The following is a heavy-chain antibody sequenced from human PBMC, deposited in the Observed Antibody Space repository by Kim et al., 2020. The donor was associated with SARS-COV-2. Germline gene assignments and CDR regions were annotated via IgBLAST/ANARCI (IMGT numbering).Heavy chain of an antibody. Sequence: SVKVSCKASGFTFTSSAVQWVRQARGQRLEWIGWIVVGSGNTNYAQKFQERVTITRDMSTSTAYMELSSLRSEDTAVYYCAAGATKVWGKTDFDYWGQGTLVTVSS. D-gene: IGHD1-26*01. V-gene: IGHV1-58*01. J-gene: IGHJ4*02. CDR2: IVVGSGNT. CDR1: GFTFTSSA. CDR3: AAGATKVWGKTDFDY.